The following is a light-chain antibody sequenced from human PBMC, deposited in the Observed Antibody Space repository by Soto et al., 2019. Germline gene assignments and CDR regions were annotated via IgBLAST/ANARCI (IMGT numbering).Light chain of an antibody. CDR2: GAS. Sequence: EIVLTQSPGTLSLSPGERATLSCTASQSVGSSYLAWYQQKPGQGPRLLIHGASNRATGIPDRFSGSGSGTDFTLTITRLEPEDFAVYYCQQYGRSSWTFGQGTKVEIK. CDR1: QSVGSSY. CDR3: QQYGRSSWT. V-gene: IGKV3-20*01. J-gene: IGKJ1*01.